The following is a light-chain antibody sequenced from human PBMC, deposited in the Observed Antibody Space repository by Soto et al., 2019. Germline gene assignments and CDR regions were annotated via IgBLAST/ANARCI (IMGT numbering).Light chain of an antibody. Sequence: THSPSTLSASVGDRVTITFRASQSIGSWLAWYQQKPGQAPRLLIYGASNRATGIPERFSGSGSGTDFTLTISRLEPEDFAVYYCQQYGSSPWTFGQGTKVDIK. CDR1: QSIGSW. V-gene: IGKV3-20*01. CDR3: QQYGSSPWT. CDR2: GAS. J-gene: IGKJ1*01.